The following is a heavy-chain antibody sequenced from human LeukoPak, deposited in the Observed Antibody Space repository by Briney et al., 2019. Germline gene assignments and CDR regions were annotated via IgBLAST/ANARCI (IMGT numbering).Heavy chain of an antibody. CDR2: INHSGST. CDR3: ARGRVSSFMITFGGVTHFDY. Sequence: SETLPLTCTVYGGSFSGYYWSWIRQPPGKGLEWIGEINHSGSTNYNPSLKSRVTISVDTSKNQFSLKLSSVTAADTAVYYCARGRVSSFMITFGGVTHFDYWGKGTLVTVSS. D-gene: IGHD3-16*01. V-gene: IGHV4-34*01. CDR1: GGSFSGYY. J-gene: IGHJ4*02.